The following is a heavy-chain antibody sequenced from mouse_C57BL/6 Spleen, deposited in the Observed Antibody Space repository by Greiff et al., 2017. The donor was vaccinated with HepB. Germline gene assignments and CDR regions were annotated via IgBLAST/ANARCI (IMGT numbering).Heavy chain of an antibody. CDR1: GYTFTSYW. CDR2: IDPSDSYT. CDR3: AKQSQKGNFDV. Sequence: VQLQQPGAELVKPGASVKLSCKASGYTFTSYWMQWVKQRPGQGLAWIGEIDPSDSYTTYNQKFKGKATLTVDTSSSTAYMQLSSLTSEDSAVYYCAKQSQKGNFDVWGTGTTVTVSS. V-gene: IGHV1-50*01. J-gene: IGHJ1*03. D-gene: IGHD6-2*01.